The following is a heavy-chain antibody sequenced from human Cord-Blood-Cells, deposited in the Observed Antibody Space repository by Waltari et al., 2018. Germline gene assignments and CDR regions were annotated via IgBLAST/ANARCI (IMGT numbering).Heavy chain of an antibody. CDR1: GFAFSSYG. CDR3: ARERVAGGDY. CDR2: IWYDGSNK. D-gene: IGHD6-19*01. J-gene: IGHJ4*02. Sequence: QVQLVASGGGVVQPVRSLRLTCAASGFAFSSYGMHWVRQAPGKGLEWVAVIWYDGSNKYYADSVKGRFTISRDNSKNTLYLQMNSLRAEDTAVYYCARERVAGGDYWGQGTLVTVSS. V-gene: IGHV3-33*01.